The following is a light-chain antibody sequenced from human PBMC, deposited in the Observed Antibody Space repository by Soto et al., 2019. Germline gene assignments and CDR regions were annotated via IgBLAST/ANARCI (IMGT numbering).Light chain of an antibody. CDR2: AVS. J-gene: IGLJ1*01. Sequence: QSALTQPRSVSGSPGQSVTISCTRTSSYIGPYDHVAWYQQHPGKAPKLIIFAVSKRPSGVPDRFSGSKSGNTASLTISGLQAEDEADYYCSSYAVNYIYVFATGTKLTVL. CDR3: SSYAVNYIYV. CDR1: SSYIGPYDH. V-gene: IGLV2-11*01.